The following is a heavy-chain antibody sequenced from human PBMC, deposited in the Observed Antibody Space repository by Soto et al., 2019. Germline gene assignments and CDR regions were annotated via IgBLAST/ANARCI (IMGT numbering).Heavy chain of an antibody. J-gene: IGHJ4*02. Sequence: GWSLRLSCAASGFTFSSYAMSWVRQAPGKGLEWVSAISGSGGSTYYADSLRGRFVISRDNTLNTLYLHVTGLRAEDTAVYYCVRESTWLRHYDYWGQGTVVTVSA. D-gene: IGHD5-12*01. V-gene: IGHV3-23*01. CDR2: ISGSGGST. CDR1: GFTFSSYA. CDR3: VRESTWLRHYDY.